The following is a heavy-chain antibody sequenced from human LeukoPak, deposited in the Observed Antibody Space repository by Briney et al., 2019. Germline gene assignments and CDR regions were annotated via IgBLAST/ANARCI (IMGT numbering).Heavy chain of an antibody. V-gene: IGHV3-74*01. D-gene: IGHD3-22*01. Sequence: GGSLRLSCAASGFTFSSYWMLWVRQAPGKGLVWVSRIKGDGNTNYADSVKGRFTISRDNAKNTVSLQMNSLRAEDTGVYYCARAPSEIGGYYPEYFRHWGQGTLVTVSS. CDR3: ARAPSEIGGYYPEYFRH. CDR1: GFTFSSYW. CDR2: IKGDGNT. J-gene: IGHJ1*01.